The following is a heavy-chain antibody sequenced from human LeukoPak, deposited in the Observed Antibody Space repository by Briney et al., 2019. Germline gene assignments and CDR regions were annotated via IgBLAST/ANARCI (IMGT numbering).Heavy chain of an antibody. J-gene: IGHJ4*02. D-gene: IGHD4-23*01. V-gene: IGHV3-11*03. CDR1: GYRFRGYY. CDR2: ISDSGSYT. CDR3: ASTVGLGPGGHFDY. Sequence: GGSLRLSCAASGYRFRGYYMSWMRQAPGKGLEWVAYISDSGSYTDHADSVRGRFTISRDNAKKSLFLQMINLRVDDTAVYYCASTVGLGPGGHFDYWGQGALVTVSS.